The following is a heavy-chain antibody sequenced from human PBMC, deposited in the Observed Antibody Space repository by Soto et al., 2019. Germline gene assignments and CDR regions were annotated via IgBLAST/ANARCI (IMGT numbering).Heavy chain of an antibody. CDR2: IRNKVNNYAT. CDR1: GFTFSGSA. CDR3: AREAAIFGVVRDAFDI. D-gene: IGHD3-3*01. Sequence: PGGSLRLSCAASGFTFSGSALHWVRQASGKGLEWVGHIRNKVNNYATAYSASVKGRFTVSRDDSKDTAYLQMNSLRAEDTAVYYCAREAAIFGVVRDAFDIWGQGTMVTVSS. J-gene: IGHJ3*02. V-gene: IGHV3-73*01.